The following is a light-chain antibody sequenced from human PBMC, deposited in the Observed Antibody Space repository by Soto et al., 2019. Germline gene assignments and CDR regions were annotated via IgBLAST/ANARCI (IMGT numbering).Light chain of an antibody. CDR3: SSYGGSSSALSV. J-gene: IGLJ1*01. CDR2: DVS. Sequence: QSALTQPASVSGSPGQSITISCTGTSSDVGGSKYVSWYQQHPGQAPKLMIYDVSNRPSGISDRFSGSKSGYTASLTISGLQTEDEADYYCSSYGGSSSALSVFGSWTKLTVL. CDR1: SSDVGGSKY. V-gene: IGLV2-14*03.